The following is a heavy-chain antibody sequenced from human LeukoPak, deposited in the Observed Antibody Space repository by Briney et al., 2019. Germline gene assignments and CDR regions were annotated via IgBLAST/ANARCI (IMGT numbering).Heavy chain of an antibody. CDR1: GYTFSSYD. CDR2: MNPNSGNT. V-gene: IGHV1-8*01. J-gene: IGHJ4*02. CDR3: ARVYSRRSSGYYYADY. Sequence: ASVKVSCKASGYTFSSYDINWVRRAPGQGLEWMGWMNPNSGNTGYAQKFQGRVTMTRNTSINTAYMELSSLRSEDTAVYYCARVYSRRSSGYYYADYWGQGALVTVSS. D-gene: IGHD3-22*01.